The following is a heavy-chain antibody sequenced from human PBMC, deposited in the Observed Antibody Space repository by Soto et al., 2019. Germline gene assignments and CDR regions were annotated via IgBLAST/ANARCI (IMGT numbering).Heavy chain of an antibody. V-gene: IGHV6-1*01. CDR2: TYYRSKWFN. Sequence: SQTLSLTCAMSVDSVSTNSATWYWIRQSPSRGLEWLGRTYYRSKWFNDYAVSVKGRISINPDTSNNQFSLQLNSVTPDDTAVYYCARLIGNSWLDSWGQGTLVTVSS. D-gene: IGHD2-8*01. J-gene: IGHJ5*01. CDR1: VDSVSTNSAT. CDR3: ARLIGNSWLDS.